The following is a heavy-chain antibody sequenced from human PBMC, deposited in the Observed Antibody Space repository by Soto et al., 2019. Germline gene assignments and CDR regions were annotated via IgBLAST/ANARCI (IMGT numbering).Heavy chain of an antibody. CDR1: GGSISVYY. J-gene: IGHJ4*02. D-gene: IGHD3-9*01. V-gene: IGHV4-59*01. CDR3: ARVRWLSEYDILTGYYIFDQ. CDR2: IYDSGSP. Sequence: PSETLSLTCTISGGSISVYYWSWIRQPPGQALEWIGYIYDSGSPYYNPSLRSRVIISADTSKNQISLKLTSATAADTAVYYCARVRWLSEYDILTGYYIFDQWGRGTLVTVSS.